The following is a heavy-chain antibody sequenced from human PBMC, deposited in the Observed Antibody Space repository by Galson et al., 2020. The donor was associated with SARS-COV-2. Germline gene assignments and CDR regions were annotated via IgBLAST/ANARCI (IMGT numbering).Heavy chain of an antibody. D-gene: IGHD6-13*01. J-gene: IGHJ4*02. CDR2: IWFDDNK. V-gene: IGHV3-33*01. CDR3: ARELKEAATDY. CDR1: GFLFRNYA. Sequence: GWSLSLSCAASGFLFRNYAMHWVRQAPGKGLEWVAVIWFDDNKYYADSVKGRFTISRDNSRNTLYLEMNSLRVEDTAIYYCARELKEAATDYWGQGTLVTVSS.